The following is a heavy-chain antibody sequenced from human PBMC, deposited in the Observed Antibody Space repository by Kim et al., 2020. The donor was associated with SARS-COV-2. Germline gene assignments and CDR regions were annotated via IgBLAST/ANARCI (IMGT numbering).Heavy chain of an antibody. Sequence: SETLSLTCTVSGGSISSYYWSWIRQPPGKGLEWIGYIYYSGSTNYNPSLKSRVTISVDTSKNQFSLKLSSVTAADTAVYYCARDRWSSSSGYYYYYGMDVWGQGTTVTVSS. D-gene: IGHD6-6*01. CDR3: ARDRWSSSSGYYYYYGMDV. V-gene: IGHV4-59*01. CDR2: IYYSGST. J-gene: IGHJ6*02. CDR1: GGSISSYY.